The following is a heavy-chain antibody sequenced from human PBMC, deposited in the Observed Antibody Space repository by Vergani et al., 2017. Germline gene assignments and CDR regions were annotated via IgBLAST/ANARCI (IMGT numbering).Heavy chain of an antibody. Sequence: QITLKESGPTLVKPTQTLTLTCTFSGFSLSTSGVGVGWIRQPPGKALEWLALIYWNDDKRCSPSLKSRLTITKDTSKNQVVLTMTNMDPVDTATYYCXHTHGYNYVGDFDYWGQGTLVTVSS. CDR2: IYWNDDK. D-gene: IGHD5-24*01. CDR3: XHTHGYNYVGDFDY. V-gene: IGHV2-5*01. CDR1: GFSLSTSGVG. J-gene: IGHJ4*02.